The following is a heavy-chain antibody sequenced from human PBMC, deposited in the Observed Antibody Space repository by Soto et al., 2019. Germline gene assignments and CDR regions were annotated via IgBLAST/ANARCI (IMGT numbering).Heavy chain of an antibody. CDR3: ARPTRQWLGLRYYYGMDV. D-gene: IGHD6-19*01. V-gene: IGHV4-30-4*01. CDR2: ISYSGST. Sequence: SETLSLTCTVSGDSISSGNYHWSWIRQPPGKGLEWIGYISYSGSTNYNPSLKSRVTISVDTSNQFSLKLSSVTAADTAVYYCARPTRQWLGLRYYYGMDVWGQGTTVTAP. CDR1: GDSISSGNYH. J-gene: IGHJ6*02.